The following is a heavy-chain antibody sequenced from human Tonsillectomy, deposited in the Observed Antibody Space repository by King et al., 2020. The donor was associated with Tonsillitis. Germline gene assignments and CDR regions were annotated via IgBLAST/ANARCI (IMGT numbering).Heavy chain of an antibody. CDR2: IKSKTDGWTT. CDR3: TTDYSSGWYGDFDY. Sequence: VQLVESGGGLVQPGGSLRLSCAASGFTFTNAWMNWVRQAPGKGLEWVGRIKSKTDGWTTDYVVPVKGRFTISRDDSKNTLYLQMKSLKTEDTAVCYCTTDYSSGWYGDFDYWGQGTLVTVSS. D-gene: IGHD6-19*01. CDR1: GFTFTNAW. J-gene: IGHJ4*02. V-gene: IGHV3-15*07.